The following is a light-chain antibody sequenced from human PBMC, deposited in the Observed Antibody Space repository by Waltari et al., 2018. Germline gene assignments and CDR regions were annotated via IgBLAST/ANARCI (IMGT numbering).Light chain of an antibody. CDR3: QQYDSSPYT. J-gene: IGKJ2*01. V-gene: IGKV3-20*01. CDR1: QTVGSNY. Sequence: IVLTQSPGTLSFSPGDRATPSCRASQTVGSNYLAWYQQRPGQPPRLLIYGASSRAAGIPDRFSGSGSGTDFTLTVSRLEPEDFAVYYCQQYDSSPYTFGQGTKLEIK. CDR2: GAS.